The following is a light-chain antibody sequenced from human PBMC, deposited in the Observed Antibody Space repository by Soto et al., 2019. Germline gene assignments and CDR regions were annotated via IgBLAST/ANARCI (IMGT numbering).Light chain of an antibody. CDR2: KAS. CDR3: QQFNSYPWT. J-gene: IGKJ1*01. V-gene: IGKV1-5*03. Sequence: DIQMTQSPSTLSGSVGDRATITCRASQSIGSWLAWYQQKPGKAPNLLIYKASSLESGVPSRFSGSGSGTEFTVTISSLQPEDFATYYCQQFNSYPWTFGQGTTGDIK. CDR1: QSIGSW.